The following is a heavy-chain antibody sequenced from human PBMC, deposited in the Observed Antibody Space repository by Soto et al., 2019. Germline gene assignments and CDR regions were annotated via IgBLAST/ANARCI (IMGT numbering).Heavy chain of an antibody. CDR1: GYTFTDYG. CDR2: ITSYNDNT. J-gene: IGHJ4*02. Sequence: QVQLVQSGAEVKKPGASVKVSCKASGYTFTDYGITWVRQAPGQGLEWMGWITSYNDNTNYAHKLQGRVTMTTDTSTTTTYMELRSLRSDDTAVYYCARCSRYDFRSDSTSPSYYFDYWGQGTLVTVSS. D-gene: IGHD3-3*01. V-gene: IGHV1-18*01. CDR3: ARCSRYDFRSDSTSPSYYFDY.